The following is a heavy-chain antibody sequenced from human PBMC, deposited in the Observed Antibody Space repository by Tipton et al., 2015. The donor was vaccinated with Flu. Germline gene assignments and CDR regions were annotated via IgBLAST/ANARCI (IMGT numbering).Heavy chain of an antibody. J-gene: IGHJ6*02. CDR3: AKGEDYGDYRYYYYYYGMDV. Sequence: SLRLSCAASGFTFSSYAMSWVRQAPGKGLEWVSAISGSGGSTYYADSVKGRFTISRGNSKNTLYLQMNSLRAEDTAVYYCAKGEDYGDYRYYYYYYGMDVWGQGTTVTVSS. CDR2: ISGSGGST. CDR1: GFTFSSYA. V-gene: IGHV3-23*01. D-gene: IGHD4-17*01.